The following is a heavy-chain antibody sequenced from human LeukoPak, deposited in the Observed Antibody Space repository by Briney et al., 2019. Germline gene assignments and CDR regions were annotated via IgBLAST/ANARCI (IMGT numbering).Heavy chain of an antibody. Sequence: GGSLRLSCVDSGFTFSNHAMHWVRQAPDKGLEWVAVISYEGSDKHYTDSVKGRFTISRDNSKKTLYLQMNSLRSEDTAVYYCATPSYSSGWRYYYYGMDVWGQGTTVTVSS. CDR3: ATPSYSSGWRYYYYGMDV. V-gene: IGHV3-30-3*01. J-gene: IGHJ6*02. D-gene: IGHD6-19*01. CDR2: ISYEGSDK. CDR1: GFTFSNHA.